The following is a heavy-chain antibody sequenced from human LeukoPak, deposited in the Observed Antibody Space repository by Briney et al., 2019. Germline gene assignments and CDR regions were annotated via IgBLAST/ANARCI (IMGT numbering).Heavy chain of an antibody. CDR2: IHHSGSS. J-gene: IGHJ4*02. CDR1: GDSVSGSFW. V-gene: IGHV4-4*02. D-gene: IGHD6-19*01. CDR3: VRHSGWYFGY. Sequence: SETLSLTCAVSGDSVSGSFWWSWVRQPPHKGLEWIGEIHHSGSSNYNPSLESRVIISLDGSKNLLSLELSSVTAADTAVYYCVRHSGWYFGYWGQGTLVTVSS.